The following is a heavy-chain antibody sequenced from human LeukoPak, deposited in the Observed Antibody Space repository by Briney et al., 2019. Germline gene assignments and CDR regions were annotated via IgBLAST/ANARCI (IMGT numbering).Heavy chain of an antibody. J-gene: IGHJ4*02. CDR2: IYYSGST. CDR1: GGSISSGGYY. Sequence: SQTLSLTCTVSGGSISSGGYYWSWIRQHPGKGLEWIGYIYYSGSTYYNPSLKSRVTISVDTSKNQFSLKLSSVTAADTAVYYCARRRTYYDFWSGWGYWGQGTLVTVSS. V-gene: IGHV4-31*03. D-gene: IGHD3-3*01. CDR3: ARRRTYYDFWSGWGY.